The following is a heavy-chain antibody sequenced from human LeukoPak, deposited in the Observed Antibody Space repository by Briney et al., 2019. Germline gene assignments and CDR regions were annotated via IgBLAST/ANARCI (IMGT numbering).Heavy chain of an antibody. V-gene: IGHV1-69*13. Sequence: GASVNVSCKASGGTFSIYAISWVRQAPGQGLEWMGGIIPIFGTANYAQKFQGRVTITADESTSTAYMELSSLRSEDTAVYYCARADPPGSSWYTYYYYGMDVWGQGTTVTVSS. CDR3: ARADPPGSSWYTYYYYGMDV. CDR2: IIPIFGTA. CDR1: GGTFSIYA. D-gene: IGHD6-13*01. J-gene: IGHJ6*02.